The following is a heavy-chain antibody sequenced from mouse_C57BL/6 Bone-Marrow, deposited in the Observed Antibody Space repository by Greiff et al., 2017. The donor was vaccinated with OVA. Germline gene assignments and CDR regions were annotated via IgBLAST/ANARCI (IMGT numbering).Heavy chain of an antibody. CDR3: ARQDYGSSYVLDY. CDR2: ISSGSSTI. D-gene: IGHD1-1*01. CDR1: GFTFSDYG. J-gene: IGHJ2*01. Sequence: EVQLVESGGGLVKPGGSLKLSCAASGFTFSDYGMHWVRQAPEKGLEWVAYISSGSSTIYYADTVKGRFTISRDNAKNTLFLQMTSLRSEDTAMYYCARQDYGSSYVLDYWGQGTTLTVSS. V-gene: IGHV5-17*01.